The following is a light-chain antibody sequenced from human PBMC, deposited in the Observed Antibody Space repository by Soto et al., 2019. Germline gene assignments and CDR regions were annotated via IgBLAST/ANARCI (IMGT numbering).Light chain of an antibody. CDR2: EVS. J-gene: IGLJ1*01. V-gene: IGLV2-14*01. CDR3: ISYLSNTADV. Sequence: QSALTQPASVSGSPGQTITISCTGTTNDVGDYRYVSWYQQHPGTAPKVMIYEVSNRPSGVSNRFSGSKSGNTASLTISGLQAEDEADYYCISYLSNTADVVGSGTYATVL. CDR1: TNDVGDYRY.